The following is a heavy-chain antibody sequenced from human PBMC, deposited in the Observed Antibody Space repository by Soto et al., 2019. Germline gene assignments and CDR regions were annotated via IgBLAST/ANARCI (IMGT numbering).Heavy chain of an antibody. D-gene: IGHD1-20*01. J-gene: IGHJ4*02. Sequence: GGSLRLSCTASGFTFSDYYMTWIRQGPGKGLEWVAYISASGETIFYADSVKGRFTVSRDNAKNSLSLQMNNLRAEDTAFYYCAKDSLTGRYYDSWGQGALVTVSS. CDR3: AKDSLTGRYYDS. V-gene: IGHV3-11*01. CDR2: ISASGETI. CDR1: GFTFSDYY.